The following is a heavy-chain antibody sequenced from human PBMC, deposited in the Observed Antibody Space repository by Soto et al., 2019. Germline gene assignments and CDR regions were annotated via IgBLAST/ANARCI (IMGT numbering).Heavy chain of an antibody. Sequence: NPSETLSLTCTVSGGSISSGPYSWGWIRQPPGEGLEWIGTFHYSESTYYNPSLESRVTISVDTSKNQFSLKVSSVTVADTAVYYCASQFGELLADAFDIWGQGTMVTVSS. CDR2: FHYSEST. V-gene: IGHV4-39*01. D-gene: IGHD3-10*01. CDR3: ASQFGELLADAFDI. CDR1: GGSISSGPYS. J-gene: IGHJ3*02.